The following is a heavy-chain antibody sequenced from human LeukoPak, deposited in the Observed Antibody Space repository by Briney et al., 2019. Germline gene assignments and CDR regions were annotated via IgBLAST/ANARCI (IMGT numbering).Heavy chain of an antibody. CDR1: GFTFSSYA. J-gene: IGHJ4*02. CDR2: ISGSGGST. CDR3: AKDDYGVLVY. V-gene: IGHV3-23*01. D-gene: IGHD4-17*01. Sequence: GGSLRLSCAASGFTFSSYAMSSVRQAPGEGLWWVSAISGSGGSTYYADSVKGRFTISRDNSKNTLYLQMNGLRAEDTAVYYCAKDDYGVLVYWGQGTLVTVSS.